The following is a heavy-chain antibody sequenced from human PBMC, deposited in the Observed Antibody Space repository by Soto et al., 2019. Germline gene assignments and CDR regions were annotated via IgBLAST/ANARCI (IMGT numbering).Heavy chain of an antibody. D-gene: IGHD3-10*01. J-gene: IGHJ6*02. CDR3: ARQGYGSGSYYNVDGMDV. V-gene: IGHV5-10-1*01. CDR2: IDPSDSYT. Sequence: GESLKISCKGSGYSFTSYWISWVRQMPGKGLEWMGRIDPSDSYTNYSPSFQGHVTISADKSISTAYLQWSSLRASDTAMYYCARQGYGSGSYYNVDGMDVWGQGTTVTVS. CDR1: GYSFTSYW.